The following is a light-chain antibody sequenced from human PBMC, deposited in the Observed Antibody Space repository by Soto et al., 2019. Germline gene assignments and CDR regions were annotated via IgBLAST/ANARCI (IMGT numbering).Light chain of an antibody. V-gene: IGKV1-12*01. J-gene: IGKJ1*01. Sequence: DIPMTQSPSSVSASVGDRVTIACRASQDINNWLAWYQQKPGKAPKLLIYAASILQSGVPSRFSGSGSGTDFTLTISSLQPEDFASYYCQQASSFPWAFGQGTKVEIK. CDR3: QQASSFPWA. CDR1: QDINNW. CDR2: AAS.